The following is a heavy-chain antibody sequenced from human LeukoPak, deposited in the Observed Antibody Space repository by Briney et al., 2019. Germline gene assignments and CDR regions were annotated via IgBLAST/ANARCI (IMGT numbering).Heavy chain of an antibody. D-gene: IGHD6-13*01. V-gene: IGHV3-23*01. J-gene: IGHJ4*02. CDR3: ARLRKSSWGYYFDY. Sequence: GGSLRLSCAASGFPYSRYAMSWVRQAPGKGLEGVSAISGSGGSTYYADSVKGRFTISRDNSKNTLYLQMNSLRAEDTAVYYCARLRKSSWGYYFDYWGQGTLVTVSS. CDR1: GFPYSRYA. CDR2: ISGSGGST.